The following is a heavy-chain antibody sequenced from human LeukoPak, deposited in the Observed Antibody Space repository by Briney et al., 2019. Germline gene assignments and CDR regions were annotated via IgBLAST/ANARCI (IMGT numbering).Heavy chain of an antibody. CDR2: INPNSGNT. Sequence: ASVKVSCKASGYTFTSYDINWVRQATGQGLEWMGWINPNSGNTGYAQKFQGRVTMTRNTSISTAYMELSSLRSEDTAVYYCARGDLRLLFPIDYWGQGTLVTVSS. CDR3: ARGDLRLLFPIDY. J-gene: IGHJ4*02. CDR1: GYTFTSYD. D-gene: IGHD5-12*01. V-gene: IGHV1-8*01.